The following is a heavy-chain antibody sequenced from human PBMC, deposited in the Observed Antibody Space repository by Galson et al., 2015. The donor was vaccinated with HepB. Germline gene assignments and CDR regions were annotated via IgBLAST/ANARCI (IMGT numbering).Heavy chain of an antibody. Sequence: SLRLSCAASGFNFSSYSMNWVRQAPGKGLGWVSSITTSSSYIYYADSVKGRFTISRDNAKNSLYLQMNSLRAEDTAVYYCARVEYSSSWYQDCWGQGTLVTVSS. CDR2: ITTSSSYI. J-gene: IGHJ4*02. D-gene: IGHD6-13*01. V-gene: IGHV3-21*01. CDR1: GFNFSSYS. CDR3: ARVEYSSSWYQDC.